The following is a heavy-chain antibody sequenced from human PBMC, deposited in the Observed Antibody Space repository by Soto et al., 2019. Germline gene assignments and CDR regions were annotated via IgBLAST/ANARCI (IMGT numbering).Heavy chain of an antibody. CDR3: ARDRTPRHGMDV. Sequence: QVQLVQSGAEVKKPGSSVKVSCKASGGTFSSYTIIWVRQAPGQGLEWMGRIIPILGIANYAQKFQGRVTITADKSTSTAYMELSSLRSEDTAVYYCARDRTPRHGMDVWGQGTTVTVSS. J-gene: IGHJ6*02. CDR1: GGTFSSYT. V-gene: IGHV1-69*08. CDR2: IIPILGIA.